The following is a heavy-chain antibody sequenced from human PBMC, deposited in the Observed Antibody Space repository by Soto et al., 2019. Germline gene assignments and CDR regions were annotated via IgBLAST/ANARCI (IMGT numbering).Heavy chain of an antibody. CDR1: GGSSGSGGYY. Sequence: SETLSLTCTVSGGSSGSGGYYWSWIRQHPGKGLEWIGYISYRGSTYYNSSLESRVTISVDTSKNQFSLKLSSVTAADTAVYYCARVPLRGVHPAYYYYGLDVWGQGTTVTVSS. D-gene: IGHD3-10*01. CDR3: ARVPLRGVHPAYYYYGLDV. J-gene: IGHJ6*02. V-gene: IGHV4-31*03. CDR2: ISYRGST.